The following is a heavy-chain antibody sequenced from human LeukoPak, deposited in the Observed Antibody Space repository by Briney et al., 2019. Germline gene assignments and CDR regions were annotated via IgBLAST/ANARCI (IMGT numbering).Heavy chain of an antibody. CDR1: GYTFTGYY. Sequence: ASVKVSCKASGYTFTGYYMHWVRQAPGQGLEWMGWINPNSGGTNYAQKFQGRVTMTRDTSISTAYMELSRLRSDDTAVYYCARGPHYYDSSGPDMYYFDYWGQGTLVTVSS. CDR3: ARGPHYYDSSGPDMYYFDY. V-gene: IGHV1-2*02. D-gene: IGHD3-22*01. J-gene: IGHJ4*02. CDR2: INPNSGGT.